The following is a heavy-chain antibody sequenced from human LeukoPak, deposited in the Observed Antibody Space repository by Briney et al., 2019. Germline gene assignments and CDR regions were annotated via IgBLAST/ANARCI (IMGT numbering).Heavy chain of an antibody. CDR2: ISYDGSNK. J-gene: IGHJ4*02. D-gene: IGHD3-3*01. Sequence: GGSLRLSCAASGFTFSSYDMHWVRQAAGKGLEWVAVISYDGSNKYYADSVKGRFTISRDNSKNTLYLQMNSLRAEDTAVYYCARDGAIFGAVDYWGQGTLVTVSS. CDR1: GFTFSSYD. V-gene: IGHV3-30-3*01. CDR3: ARDGAIFGAVDY.